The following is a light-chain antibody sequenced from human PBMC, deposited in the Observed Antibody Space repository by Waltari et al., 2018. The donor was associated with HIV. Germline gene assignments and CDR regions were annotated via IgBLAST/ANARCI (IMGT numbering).Light chain of an antibody. CDR3: ASWDDSLNGVI. CDR2: RSD. Sequence: QSVLTQPPSASGTPGQRVTISCPGSTPNIGTRPVTWYQQLAGSAPKRLIYRSDLRPSGVPDRFSGSKSATSASLAISGLQSEDEATYYCASWDDSLNGVIFGGGTELTVL. V-gene: IGLV1-44*01. CDR1: TPNIGTRP. J-gene: IGLJ2*01.